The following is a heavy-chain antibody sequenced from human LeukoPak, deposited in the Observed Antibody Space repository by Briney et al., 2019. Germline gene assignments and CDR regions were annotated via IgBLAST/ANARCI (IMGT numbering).Heavy chain of an antibody. V-gene: IGHV4-59*01. Sequence: SGTLSLTCPVSGGSISSYYWSWIRQPPGKGLEWMGYIYYSGSTNYNPSLKSRVTISVDTSKNQFSLKLSSVTAADTAVYYCAREGTTVREFDYWGQGTLVTVSS. J-gene: IGHJ4*02. D-gene: IGHD4-17*01. CDR3: AREGTTVREFDY. CDR1: GGSISSYY. CDR2: IYYSGST.